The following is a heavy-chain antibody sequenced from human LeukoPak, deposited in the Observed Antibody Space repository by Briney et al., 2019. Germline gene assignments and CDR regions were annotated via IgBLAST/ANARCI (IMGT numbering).Heavy chain of an antibody. CDR1: GGSFNSYY. J-gene: IGHJ1*01. V-gene: IGHV4-34*01. CDR2: INDSEST. D-gene: IGHD6-13*01. Sequence: PSETLSLTCAVYGGSFNSYYWNWIRRPPGKGLEWIGEINDSESTNYNPSLESRVTISVDTSKNQFSLKLSSVTAADTAVYYCARHPLAAAGIYFQHWGQGTLVTVSS. CDR3: ARHPLAAAGIYFQH.